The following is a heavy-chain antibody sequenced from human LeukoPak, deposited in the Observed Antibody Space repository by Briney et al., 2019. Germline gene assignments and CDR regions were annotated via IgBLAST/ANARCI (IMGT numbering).Heavy chain of an antibody. D-gene: IGHD3-16*02. CDR2: ISGSGGST. V-gene: IGHV3-23*01. J-gene: IGHJ4*02. CDR3: AIPPPPYYDYVWGSYRQTDY. Sequence: ASVKVSCKASGGTFSSYAMSWVRQAPGKGLEWVSAISGSGGSTYYADSVRGRFTISRDNSKNTLYLQMNSLRAEDTAVYYCAIPPPPYYDYVWGSYRQTDYWGQGTLVTVSS. CDR1: GGTFSSYA.